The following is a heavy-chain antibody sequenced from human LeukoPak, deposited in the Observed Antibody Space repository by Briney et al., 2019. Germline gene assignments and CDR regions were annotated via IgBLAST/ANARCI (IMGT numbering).Heavy chain of an antibody. Sequence: PSETLSLTCAVYGGSFSGYYWSWIRQPPGKGLEWIGEINHSGSTNYNPSLKSRVTISVDTSKNQFSLKLGSVTAAGTAVYYCARGRGYYYYMDVWGKGTTVTVSS. CDR2: INHSGST. CDR3: ARGRGYYYYMDV. V-gene: IGHV4-34*01. J-gene: IGHJ6*03. CDR1: GGSFSGYY.